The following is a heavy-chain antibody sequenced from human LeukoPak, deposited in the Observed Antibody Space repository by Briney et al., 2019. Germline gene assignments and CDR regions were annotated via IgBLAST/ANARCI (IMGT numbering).Heavy chain of an antibody. CDR3: ATMSANWFDP. CDR2: LYPGDSDT. CDR1: GYSFTTYW. D-gene: IGHD6-25*01. V-gene: IGHV5-51*01. Sequence: GESLKISCQGSGYSFTTYWIGWVRQMPGKGLEWMGILYPGDSDTRYSPSFRGQVTISADKSISTAYLQWSSLKASDTAIYYCATMSANWFDPWGQGTLVTVSS. J-gene: IGHJ5*02.